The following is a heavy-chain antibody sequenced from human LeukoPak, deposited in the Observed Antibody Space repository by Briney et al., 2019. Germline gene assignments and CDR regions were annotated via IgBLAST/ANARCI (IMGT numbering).Heavy chain of an antibody. Sequence: ASVKVSCKDSGYTFTSYGISWVRQAPGQGLEWMGWISAYAQKFQGRVTMTTDTSTSTAYMELRSLRSDDTAVYYCARRFNYYDSSGYYEGFYLDYWGQGTLVTVSS. V-gene: IGHV1-18*01. D-gene: IGHD3-22*01. J-gene: IGHJ4*02. CDR1: GYTFTSYG. CDR3: ARRFNYYDSSGYYEGFYLDY. CDR2: ISAY.